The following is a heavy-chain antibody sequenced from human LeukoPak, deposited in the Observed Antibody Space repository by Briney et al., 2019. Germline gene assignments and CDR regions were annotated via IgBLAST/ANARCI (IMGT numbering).Heavy chain of an antibody. V-gene: IGHV1-2*02. D-gene: IGHD5-18*01. CDR2: INPNSGGT. Sequence: GASVKVSCKASGGTFSSYVINWVRQAPGQGLEWMGWINPNSGGTNYAQKFQGRVTMTRDTSISTAYMELSRLRSDDTAVYYCARDRGYSYLNDAFDIWGQGTMVTVSS. J-gene: IGHJ3*02. CDR3: ARDRGYSYLNDAFDI. CDR1: GGTFSSYV.